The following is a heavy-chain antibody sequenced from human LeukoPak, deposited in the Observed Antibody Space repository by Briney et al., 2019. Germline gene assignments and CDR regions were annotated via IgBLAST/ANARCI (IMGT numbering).Heavy chain of an antibody. CDR3: ARDRSSGYSGYWDAFDI. Sequence: PGGSLRLSCAASGFTFSSYGMHWVRQAPGKGLEWVAVISYDGSNKYYADSVKGRFTISRDNSKNTLYLQMNSLRAEDTAVYYCARDRSSGYSGYWDAFDIWGQGTMVTVSS. CDR2: ISYDGSNK. V-gene: IGHV3-30*03. CDR1: GFTFSSYG. D-gene: IGHD5-12*01. J-gene: IGHJ3*02.